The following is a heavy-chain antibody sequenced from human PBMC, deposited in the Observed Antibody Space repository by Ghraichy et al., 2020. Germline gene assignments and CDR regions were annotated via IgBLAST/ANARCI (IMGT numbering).Heavy chain of an antibody. V-gene: IGHV3-30*18. Sequence: GESLNISCAASGFTFSSNGMHWVRQAPGKGLEWVAVISSDGSNTYYEDSVKGRFTVSRDNFKTTVYLQMNDLRAEDTAVYYCAKASYDSSTNYWGRFEDYWGQGTLVTVSS. J-gene: IGHJ4*02. CDR1: GFTFSSNG. CDR2: ISSDGSNT. D-gene: IGHD3-22*01. CDR3: AKASYDSSTNYWGRFEDY.